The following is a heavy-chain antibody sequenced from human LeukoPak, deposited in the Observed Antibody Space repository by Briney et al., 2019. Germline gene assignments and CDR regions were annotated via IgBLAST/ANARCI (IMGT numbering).Heavy chain of an antibody. CDR3: ARDSITVSVGAFDI. Sequence: PGGSLRLSCAASGFTFSHYAMHWVRQAPGKGLEYVPAISSNGGSTYYANSVKGRLTISRDNSKNTLYLQMGSLRAEDMGVYYCARDSITVSVGAFDIWGQGTMVIVSS. J-gene: IGHJ3*02. D-gene: IGHD2-2*01. V-gene: IGHV3-64*01. CDR1: GFTFSHYA. CDR2: ISSNGGST.